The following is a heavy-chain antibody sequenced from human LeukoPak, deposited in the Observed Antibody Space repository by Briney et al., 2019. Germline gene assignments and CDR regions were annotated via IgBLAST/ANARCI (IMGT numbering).Heavy chain of an antibody. CDR3: AKDLVYLSSWYGCSTP. V-gene: IGHV3-23*01. CDR1: GFTSNNYG. CDR2: IIASGGDT. D-gene: IGHD6-13*01. Sequence: GGSCRPSCVATGFTSNNYGMSGVPHAPGRGLEWVSRIIASGGDTYYEDSVKGRFTIYRDNSKNTLYLQMNSLRAEDTALYYCAKDLVYLSSWYGCSTPWGKETLVTVSS. J-gene: IGHJ5*02.